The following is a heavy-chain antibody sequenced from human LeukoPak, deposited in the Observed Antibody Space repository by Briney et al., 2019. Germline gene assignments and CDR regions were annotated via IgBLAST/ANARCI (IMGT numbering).Heavy chain of an antibody. CDR2: ISGSSDYI. Sequence: GGSLRLSCAASGFTFSSYSMNWVRQAPGKGLEWVSSISGSSDYIFYADSVKDRFTISRDNAKNSLYLQMNSLRAEDTAVYYCAGVVRYDSSDPSLDYWGQGTLVTVSS. CDR3: AGVVRYDSSDPSLDY. CDR1: GFTFSSYS. V-gene: IGHV3-21*01. J-gene: IGHJ4*02. D-gene: IGHD3-22*01.